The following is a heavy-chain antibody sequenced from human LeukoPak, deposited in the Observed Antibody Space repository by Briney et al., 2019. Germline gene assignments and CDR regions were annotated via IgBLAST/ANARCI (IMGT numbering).Heavy chain of an antibody. J-gene: IGHJ4*02. Sequence: GASVKISCKASGYTFTSNHIHWVRQAPGQGLEWMGVINPSGDSTSYAQNFQGRVTVTRDTSMSTVYMELSSLRSEDTAIYYCAKIAAGDTGEGYWGQGTLVTVSS. V-gene: IGHV1-46*01. CDR1: GYTFTSNH. D-gene: IGHD6-13*01. CDR2: INPSGDST. CDR3: AKIAAGDTGEGY.